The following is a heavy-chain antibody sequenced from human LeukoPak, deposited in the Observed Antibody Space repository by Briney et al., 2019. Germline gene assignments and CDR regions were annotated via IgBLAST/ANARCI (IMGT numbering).Heavy chain of an antibody. CDR2: IYHSGST. CDR3: AGESSSGP. CDR1: GYSISSGYY. Sequence: PSETLSLTCAVSGYSISSGYYWGWIRQPPGKGLEWIGSIYHSGSTYYNPSLKSRVTISVDTSKNQFSLKLSSVTAADTAVYYCAGESSSGPWGQGAVVTVSS. D-gene: IGHD6-19*01. J-gene: IGHJ5*02. V-gene: IGHV4-38-2*02.